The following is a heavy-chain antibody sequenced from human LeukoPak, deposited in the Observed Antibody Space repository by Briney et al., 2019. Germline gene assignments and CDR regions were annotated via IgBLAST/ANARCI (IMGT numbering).Heavy chain of an antibody. CDR1: GFTFSSYG. D-gene: IGHD6-13*01. J-gene: IGHJ4*02. Sequence: GRSLRLSSTASGFTFSSYGMHWVRQAPGKGLEWVAFIRYDGSNKYYADSVKGRFTISRDNSKNTLYLQMNSLRAEDTAVYYCAKDSGVGYSSSWYSPVGYFDYWGQGTLVTVSS. CDR2: IRYDGSNK. V-gene: IGHV3-30*02. CDR3: AKDSGVGYSSSWYSPVGYFDY.